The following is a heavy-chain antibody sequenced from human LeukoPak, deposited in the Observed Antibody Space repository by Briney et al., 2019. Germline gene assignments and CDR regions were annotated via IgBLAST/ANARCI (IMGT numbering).Heavy chain of an antibody. CDR1: VFTFSSYS. D-gene: IGHD2-8*01. Sequence: GGSLRLSCAGSVFTFSSYSMAWVRQTPEKGLEWVAIISSSDGGTYYIDSVKGRFTISRDNSKNMLNLQMNSLRAEDTAVYYCAKGTLGSYNGATCYPLDYWGQGTLVTVSS. V-gene: IGHV3-23*01. CDR3: AKGTLGSYNGATCYPLDY. CDR2: ISSSDGGT. J-gene: IGHJ4*02.